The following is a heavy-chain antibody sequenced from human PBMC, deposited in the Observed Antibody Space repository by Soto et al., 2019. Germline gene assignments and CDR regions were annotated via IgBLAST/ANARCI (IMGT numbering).Heavy chain of an antibody. D-gene: IGHD3-22*01. CDR2: ISYDGSNK. Sequence: GGALRLSCAASGFTFSSYAMHWVRQAPGKGLEWVAVISYDGSNKYYADSVKGRFTISRDNSKNTLYLQMNSLRAEDTAVYYCARDRRIVVVIYYFDYWGQGTLVTVSS. V-gene: IGHV3-30-3*01. J-gene: IGHJ4*02. CDR3: ARDRRIVVVIYYFDY. CDR1: GFTFSSYA.